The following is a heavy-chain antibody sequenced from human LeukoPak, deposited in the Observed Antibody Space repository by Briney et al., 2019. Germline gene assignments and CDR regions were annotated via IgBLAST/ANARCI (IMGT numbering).Heavy chain of an antibody. CDR1: GGSISSYY. CDR2: IYYSGST. Sequence: PSETLSLTCTVSGGSISSYYWSWIRQPPGKGLEWIGYIYYSGSTNYNPSLKSRVTISVDTSKNQFSLKLSSVTAADTAVYYCARFTPIGWLSSRFDPWGQGTLVTVSS. V-gene: IGHV4-59*08. CDR3: ARFTPIGWLSSRFDP. J-gene: IGHJ5*02. D-gene: IGHD3-22*01.